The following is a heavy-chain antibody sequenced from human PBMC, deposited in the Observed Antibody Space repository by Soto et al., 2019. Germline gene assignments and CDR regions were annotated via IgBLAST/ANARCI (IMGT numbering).Heavy chain of an antibody. V-gene: IGHV4-34*01. D-gene: IGHD6-13*01. CDR3: ARSIAAAGTVYYYSCGMDV. J-gene: IGHJ6*02. Sequence: SETLSLTCTVSGGSISSYYWSWIRQPPGKGLEWIGEINHSGSTNYNPSLKSRVTISVDTSKNQFSLKLSSVTAADTAVYYCARSIAAAGTVYYYSCGMDVSGQGTTVTVSS. CDR1: GGSISSYY. CDR2: INHSGST.